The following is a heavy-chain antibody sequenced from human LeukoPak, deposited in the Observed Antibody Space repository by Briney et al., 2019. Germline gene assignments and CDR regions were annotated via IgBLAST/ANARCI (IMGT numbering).Heavy chain of an antibody. CDR1: GGSISSSSYY. CDR3: ARGLNYYDSSGPGDY. CDR2: IYYSGST. Sequence: SETLSLTCTVSGGSISSSSYYWGWIRQPPGKGLEWIGSIYYSGSTYYNPSLKSRVTISVDTSKNQFSLKLSSVTAADTAVYYCARGLNYYDSSGPGDYWGQGTLVTVSS. J-gene: IGHJ4*02. D-gene: IGHD3-22*01. V-gene: IGHV4-39*07.